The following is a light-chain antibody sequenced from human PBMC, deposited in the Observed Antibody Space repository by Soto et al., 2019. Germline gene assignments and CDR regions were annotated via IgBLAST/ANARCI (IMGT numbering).Light chain of an antibody. V-gene: IGKV3-15*01. Sequence: EIVMTQSPATLSVSPGERATLSCRASQSVSSNLAWYQQKPGQAPRLLIYGASPRATGIPARFSGSGSGTEFTLTISSLQSEDFAVYYCQQYNNWPHTFGPGTKVDIK. CDR1: QSVSSN. J-gene: IGKJ3*01. CDR3: QQYNNWPHT. CDR2: GAS.